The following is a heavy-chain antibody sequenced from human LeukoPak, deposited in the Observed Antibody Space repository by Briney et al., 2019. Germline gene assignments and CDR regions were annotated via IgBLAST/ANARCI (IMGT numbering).Heavy chain of an antibody. CDR1: GGSFSGYY. V-gene: IGHV4-34*01. Sequence: SETLSLTCAVYGGSFSGYYWSWIRQPPGKGLEWIGEINHSGSTNYNPSLKSRVTISVDTSKNQFSLKLSSVTAADTAVYYCARGRGYGDYAVNYWGQGTLVTVSP. CDR3: ARGRGYGDYAVNY. J-gene: IGHJ4*02. D-gene: IGHD4-17*01. CDR2: INHSGST.